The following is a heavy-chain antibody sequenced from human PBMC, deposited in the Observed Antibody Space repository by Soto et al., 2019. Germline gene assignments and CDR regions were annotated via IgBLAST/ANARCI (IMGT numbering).Heavy chain of an antibody. V-gene: IGHV3-53*01. D-gene: IGHD5-12*01. CDR1: GFTVSSNY. CDR2: VYSGGST. J-gene: IGHJ4*02. Sequence: PGGSLRLSCAASGFTVSSNYMTWVRQDPGKGLEWVSIVYSGGSTYYADSVKGRFTVSRDTSKNTLYLQMNSLRAEDTAVYYCARGYSGYDNGIDYWGQGTLVTVSS. CDR3: ARGYSGYDNGIDY.